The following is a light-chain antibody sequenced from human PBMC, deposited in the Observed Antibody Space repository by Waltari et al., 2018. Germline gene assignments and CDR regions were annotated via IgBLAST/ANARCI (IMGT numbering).Light chain of an antibody. CDR2: TND. Sequence: QSVLTQPPSASGTPGQRVTIFCSGRGSNIGSNTVEWYQHLPGTAPKPLYTNDPRPSGVPARFSGSKSGTSASLAISGLQSEDEAVYYCATWDDSLNGVVFGGGTKLTVL. CDR1: GSNIGSNT. V-gene: IGLV1-44*01. CDR3: ATWDDSLNGVV. J-gene: IGLJ3*02.